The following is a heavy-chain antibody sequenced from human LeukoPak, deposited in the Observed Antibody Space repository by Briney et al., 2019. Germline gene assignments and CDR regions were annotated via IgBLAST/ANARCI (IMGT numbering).Heavy chain of an antibody. CDR3: AKDIMQYSGSPDAFDI. Sequence: GGSLRLSCAASGFTFSSYAMNWVRQAPGKGLEWVSAISGSGGSTYYADSVKGRFTISRDNSKNTLYLQMNSLRAEDTAVYYCAKDIMQYSGSPDAFDIWGQGTMVTVSS. D-gene: IGHD1-26*01. CDR2: ISGSGGST. J-gene: IGHJ3*02. V-gene: IGHV3-23*01. CDR1: GFTFSSYA.